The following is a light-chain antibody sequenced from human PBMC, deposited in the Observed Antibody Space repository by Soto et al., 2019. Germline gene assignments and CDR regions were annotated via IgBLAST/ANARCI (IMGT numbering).Light chain of an antibody. Sequence: QSVLTQPASVSGSPGQSITISCTGTSSDVRAYNYVSWYQQHPGKAPKLMIYDVNIRPSGVSNRFSGSKSGNTASLTISGLQAEYEADFYCTSWTTSTTMKFGGGTKLTVL. CDR3: TSWTTSTTMK. J-gene: IGLJ2*01. CDR1: SSDVRAYNY. V-gene: IGLV2-14*01. CDR2: DVN.